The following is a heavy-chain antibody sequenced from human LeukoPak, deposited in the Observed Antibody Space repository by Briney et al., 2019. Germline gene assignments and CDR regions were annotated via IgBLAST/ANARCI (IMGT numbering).Heavy chain of an antibody. V-gene: IGHV1-18*01. D-gene: IGHD1-26*01. CDR1: GYTFISYG. J-gene: IGHJ4*02. CDR2: ISAYNGNT. CDR3: ASPREYSGSYFPFDY. Sequence: ASVKVSCKASGYTFISYGISWVRQAPGQGLEWMGWISAYNGNTNYAQKLQGRVTMTTDTSTSTAYMELRSLRSDDTAVYYCASPREYSGSYFPFDYWGQGTLVTVSS.